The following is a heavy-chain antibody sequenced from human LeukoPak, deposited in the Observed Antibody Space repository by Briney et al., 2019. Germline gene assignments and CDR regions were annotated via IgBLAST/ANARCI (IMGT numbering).Heavy chain of an antibody. V-gene: IGHV3-21*01. CDR1: GFTFSSYS. CDR2: ISSSSSYI. D-gene: IGHD3-22*01. Sequence: GGSLRLSCAAPGFTFSSYSMNWVRQAPGKGLEWVSSISSSSSYIYYADSVKGRFTTSRDNAKNSLYLQMNSLRAEDTAVYYCARDYYDSSGYLSEYYFDSWGQGTLVTVSS. J-gene: IGHJ4*02. CDR3: ARDYYDSSGYLSEYYFDS.